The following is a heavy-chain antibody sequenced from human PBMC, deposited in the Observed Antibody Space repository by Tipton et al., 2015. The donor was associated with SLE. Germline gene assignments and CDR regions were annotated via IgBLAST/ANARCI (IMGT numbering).Heavy chain of an antibody. V-gene: IGHV4-34*09. D-gene: IGHD3-10*01. CDR1: GASFSGYY. J-gene: IGHJ3*02. Sequence: LRLSCAVSGASFSGYYWSWIRQPPGKGLEWIGEINHSGSTNYNPSLKSRVTISVDTSKNQFPLNLSSVTAADTAVYYCARDRKGGMVRGVIAAFDIWGQGTMVTVSS. CDR3: ARDRKGGMVRGVIAAFDI. CDR2: INHSGST.